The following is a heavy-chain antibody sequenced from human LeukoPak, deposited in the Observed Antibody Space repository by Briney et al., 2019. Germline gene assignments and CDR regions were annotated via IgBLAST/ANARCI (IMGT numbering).Heavy chain of an antibody. V-gene: IGHV1-69*04. CDR1: GGTFSSYA. D-gene: IGHD3-22*01. CDR2: IIPILGIA. J-gene: IGHJ4*02. Sequence: SVKVSCKASGGTFSSYAISWVRQAPGQGLEWMGRIIPILGIANYAQKFQGRVTITADKSTSTAYMELSSLRSEDTAVYYCARDPFDSSGYYYWGQGTLVTVSS. CDR3: ARDPFDSSGYYY.